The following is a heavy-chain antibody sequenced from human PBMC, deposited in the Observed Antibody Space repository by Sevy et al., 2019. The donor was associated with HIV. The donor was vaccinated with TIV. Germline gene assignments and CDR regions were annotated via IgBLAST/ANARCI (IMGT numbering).Heavy chain of an antibody. J-gene: IGHJ4*02. CDR1: GFTFSNAW. D-gene: IGHD2-21*01. Sequence: GGSLRLSCAASGFTFSNAWMSWVRQAPGKGLEWVGRIKSNTDGGTTDYAAPVKGRFTISRDDSKNTLYLQMNSLKTEDTAVYYCTTDSALWPDYWGQGTLVTVSS. CDR2: IKSNTDGGTT. V-gene: IGHV3-15*01. CDR3: TTDSALWPDY.